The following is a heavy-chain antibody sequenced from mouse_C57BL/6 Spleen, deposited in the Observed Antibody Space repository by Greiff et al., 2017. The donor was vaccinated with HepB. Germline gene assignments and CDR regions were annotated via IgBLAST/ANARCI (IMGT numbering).Heavy chain of an antibody. D-gene: IGHD4-1*01. CDR1: GYTFTSYW. V-gene: IGHV1-55*01. Sequence: QVQLQQPGAELVKPGASVKMSCKASGYTFTSYWITWVKQRPGQGLEWIGDIYPGSGSTNYNEKFKSKATLTVDTPSSTAYMQLSSLTSEDSAVYYCARERTGTRFAYWGQGTLVTVSA. J-gene: IGHJ3*01. CDR3: ARERTGTRFAY. CDR2: IYPGSGST.